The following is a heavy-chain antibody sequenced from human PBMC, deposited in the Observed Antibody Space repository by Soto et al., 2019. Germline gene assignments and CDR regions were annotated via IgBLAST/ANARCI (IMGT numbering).Heavy chain of an antibody. V-gene: IGHV3-23*01. J-gene: IGHJ4*02. CDR3: AKWSYLDY. CDR2: ISGSDGKT. CDR1: GSSFASFA. Sequence: PGGSLRLSCTTSGSSFASFAMTWVRQAPGKGLEWVATISGSDGKTYYADSVKGRFSISRDTSRSTLYLQMNSLRADDTAIYYCAKWSYLDYWGQGTRVTVSS. D-gene: IGHD3-3*01.